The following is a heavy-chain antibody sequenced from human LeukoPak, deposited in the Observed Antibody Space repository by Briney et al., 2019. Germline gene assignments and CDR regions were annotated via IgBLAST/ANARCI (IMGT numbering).Heavy chain of an antibody. CDR3: SKGRRDGYNYPFFHS. D-gene: IGHD5-24*01. V-gene: IGHV3-23*01. CDR1: GFTFRNSG. CDR2: IIGNSVST. Sequence: GGSLRLSWAASGFTFRNSGMSWVRQAPGKGLEWVSNIIGNSVSTHYAHFVKGRFTISKDNSNNTLLLQMTRLSADDQDIHFCSKGRRDGYNYPFFHSWGQGAWVVVSS. J-gene: IGHJ4*02.